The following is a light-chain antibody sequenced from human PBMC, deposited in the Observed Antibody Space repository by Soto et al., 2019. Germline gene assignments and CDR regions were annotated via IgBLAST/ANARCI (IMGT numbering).Light chain of an antibody. J-gene: IGKJ5*01. CDR2: AAS. V-gene: IGKV1-8*01. Sequence: AIRMTQSPSSLSASTGDRVTITCRASQGISSYLAWYQQKPGKAPKLLIYAASTLQSGVPQRFSGSGSGTEFTLTISSLKSEDYAVYYCQQYKSWPPITFGQGTRLEI. CDR1: QGISSY. CDR3: QQYKSWPPIT.